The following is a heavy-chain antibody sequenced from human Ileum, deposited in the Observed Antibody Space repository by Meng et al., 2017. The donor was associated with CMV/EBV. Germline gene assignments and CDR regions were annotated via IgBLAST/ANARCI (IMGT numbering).Heavy chain of an antibody. D-gene: IGHD5/OR15-5a*01. CDR3: ARKDVGVYLGALDY. V-gene: IGHV1-18*01. Sequence: QFQLLQSGAVCDKPGGSVQVSWKAFGYNFTGYGINWVRQPPVQGIEWLGWISTYKGDTYYAQNPQGSVTMITDTSTSTAYMELRSLRSDDTAVYYCARKDVGVYLGALDYWGQGTLVTVSS. CDR1: GYNFTGYG. J-gene: IGHJ4*02. CDR2: ISTYKGDT.